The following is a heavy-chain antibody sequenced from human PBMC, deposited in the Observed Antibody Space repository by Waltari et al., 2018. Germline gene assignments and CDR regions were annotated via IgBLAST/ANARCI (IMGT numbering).Heavy chain of an antibody. J-gene: IGHJ3*02. V-gene: IGHV3-48*03. CDR1: ELTLSNYQ. Sequence: EVQLVESGGGLIQPGGSLRLSCTGSELTLSNYQMTWLRQAPGKGREGVSFINPGTAKYYADSVKGRFTLTRDTAKNTLYLQMNSLRAEDTAVYYCANLRQWAALDAFDIWGQGTMVTVSS. D-gene: IGHD6-19*01. CDR3: ANLRQWAALDAFDI. CDR2: INPGTAK.